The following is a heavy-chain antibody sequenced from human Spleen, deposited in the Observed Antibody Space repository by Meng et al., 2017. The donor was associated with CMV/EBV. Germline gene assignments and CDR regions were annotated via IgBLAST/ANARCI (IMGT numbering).Heavy chain of an antibody. V-gene: IGHV1-46*01. Sequence: ASVKVSCKASGYTFINYYMHWVRQAPGQGLEWMGMINPSGGFTNYAQKFQGRVTLTRDTSTSTVYMQLSSLRSEDTAVYYCARDMVSFGYFGYWGQGMLVTVSS. D-gene: IGHD5-18*01. CDR3: ARDMVSFGYFGY. CDR1: GYTFINYY. J-gene: IGHJ4*02. CDR2: INPSGGFT.